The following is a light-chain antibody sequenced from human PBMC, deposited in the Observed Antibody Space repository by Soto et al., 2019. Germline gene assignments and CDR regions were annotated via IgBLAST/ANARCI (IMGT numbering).Light chain of an antibody. V-gene: IGLV2-23*01. J-gene: IGLJ1*01. CDR1: SSDVGSYNL. CDR2: EGS. Sequence: QSVLPQPASVSGSPGQSITISCTGTSSDVGSYNLVSWYQQHPGKAPKLMIYEGSKRPSGVSNRFSGSKSGNTASLTISGLQAEDEADYYCCSYAGSSISYVFGTGTKLTVL. CDR3: CSYAGSSISYV.